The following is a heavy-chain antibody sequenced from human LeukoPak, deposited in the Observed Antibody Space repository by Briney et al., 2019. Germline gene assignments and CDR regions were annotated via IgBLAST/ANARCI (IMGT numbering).Heavy chain of an antibody. Sequence: SETLSLTCSVSGDSMSPYYWSWIRQAAGKGLEWIGRIYSRGTTNYNPSLRSRATISVDKSKNQFSLKLTPVTAADTAVYYCAREKPAVPTAVDVWGRGTTVIVSP. CDR3: AREKPAVPTAVDV. J-gene: IGHJ6*04. CDR2: IYSRGTT. CDR1: GDSMSPYY. D-gene: IGHD2-2*01. V-gene: IGHV4-4*07.